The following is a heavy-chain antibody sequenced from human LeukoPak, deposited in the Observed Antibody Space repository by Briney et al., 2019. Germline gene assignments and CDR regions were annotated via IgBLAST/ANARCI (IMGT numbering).Heavy chain of an antibody. CDR1: GGSISSGSYY. J-gene: IGHJ6*02. Sequence: SQTLSLTCTVSGGSISSGSYYWSWIRQPAGKGLEWIGRIYIGGSTNYNPSLKSRVTISVDTSENQFSLKLSSVTAADTAVYCCASSRDSHHYYYGMDVWGQGTTVTVSS. CDR3: ASSRDSHHYYYGMDV. V-gene: IGHV4-61*02. CDR2: IYIGGST. D-gene: IGHD3/OR15-3a*01.